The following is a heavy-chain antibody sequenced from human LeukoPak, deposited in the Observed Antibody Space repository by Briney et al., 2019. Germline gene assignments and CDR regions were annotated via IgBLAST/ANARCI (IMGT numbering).Heavy chain of an antibody. CDR2: INHSGST. Sequence: SETQSLTCAVYGGSFSGYYWSWIRQPPGKGLEWIGEINHSGSTNYNPSLKSRVTISVDTSKNQFSLKLTSVTAADTAVYYCARYRAFDIWGRGTLVTVSS. V-gene: IGHV4-34*01. CDR1: GGSFSGYY. J-gene: IGHJ3*02. CDR3: ARYRAFDI.